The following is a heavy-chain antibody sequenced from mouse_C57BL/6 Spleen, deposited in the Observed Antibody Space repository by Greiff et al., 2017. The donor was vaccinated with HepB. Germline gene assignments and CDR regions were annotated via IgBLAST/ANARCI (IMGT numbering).Heavy chain of an antibody. V-gene: IGHV1-15*01. CDR2: IDPETGGT. J-gene: IGHJ4*01. Sequence: VQLVESGAELVRPGASVTLSCKASGYTFTDYEMHWVKQTPVHGLEWIGAIDPETGGTAYNQKFKGKAILTADKSSSTAYMELRSLTSEDSAVYYCTRHYGSSYGYAMDYWGQGTSVTVSS. CDR3: TRHYGSSYGYAMDY. CDR1: GYTFTDYE. D-gene: IGHD1-1*01.